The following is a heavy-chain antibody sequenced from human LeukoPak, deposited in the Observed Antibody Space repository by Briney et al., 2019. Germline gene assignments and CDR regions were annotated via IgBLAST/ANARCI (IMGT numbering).Heavy chain of an antibody. D-gene: IGHD5-12*01. V-gene: IGHV3-23*01. CDR1: GCSFSSYG. CDR3: AKSYSRLWRYYFDY. CDR2: ISGGSGRT. Sequence: PGVSLTLSCAASGCSFSSYGLNWVRQPPAKGLGGVLGISGGSGRTYYADSVKGRFTISRDDSKNTLYLQMNSQRAEDTVVYYCAKSYSRLWRYYFDYWGQGTLATVSS. J-gene: IGHJ4*02.